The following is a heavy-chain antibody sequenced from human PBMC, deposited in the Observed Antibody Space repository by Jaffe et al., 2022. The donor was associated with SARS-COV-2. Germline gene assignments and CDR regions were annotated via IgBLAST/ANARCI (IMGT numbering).Heavy chain of an antibody. CDR2: INPSGGST. J-gene: IGHJ6*02. CDR3: ARDLPLANYDRTLGSVTEGMDV. CDR1: GYTFTSYY. V-gene: IGHV1-46*01. D-gene: IGHD3-3*01. Sequence: QVQLVQSGAEVKKPGASVKVSCKASGYTFTSYYMHWVRQAPGQGLEWMGIINPSGGSTSYAQKFQGRVTMTRDTSTSTVYMELSSLRSEDTAVYYCARDLPLANYDRTLGSVTEGMDVWGQGTTVTVSS.